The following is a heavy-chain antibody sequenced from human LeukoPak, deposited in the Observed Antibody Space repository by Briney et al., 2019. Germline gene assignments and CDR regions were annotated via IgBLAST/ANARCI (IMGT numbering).Heavy chain of an antibody. CDR2: IRSKTNGETS. V-gene: IGHV3-15*01. CDR3: TTVQSYYYDSSGYYIIDY. CDR1: GLTFSTAW. J-gene: IGHJ4*02. Sequence: KAGGSLRLSCAVSGLTFSTAWVAWVRQTPGKGLEWVGRIRSKTNGETSEYAAAVKGRFSISRDDSKNSLYLQMSSLKTEDTAVYYCTTVQSYYYDSSGYYIIDYWGQGTLVTVSS. D-gene: IGHD3-22*01.